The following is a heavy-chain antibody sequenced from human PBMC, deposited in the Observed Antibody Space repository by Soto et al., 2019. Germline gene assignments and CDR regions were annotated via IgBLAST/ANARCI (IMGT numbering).Heavy chain of an antibody. Sequence: ASVKVSCKASGYIFTNYAIHWVRQAPGQRLEWVGWINVGTGNTKYSQNFQGRVTITRDTSATTAYMELSSLRSEDTAVYYCARGAGYCSGDCWNDYYYAMDVWGQGTTVTVYS. J-gene: IGHJ6*02. CDR1: GYIFTNYA. CDR3: ARGAGYCSGDCWNDYYYAMDV. CDR2: INVGTGNT. D-gene: IGHD2-21*02. V-gene: IGHV1-3*01.